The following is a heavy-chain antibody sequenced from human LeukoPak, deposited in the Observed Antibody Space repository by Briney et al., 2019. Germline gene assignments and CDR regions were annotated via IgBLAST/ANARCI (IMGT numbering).Heavy chain of an antibody. CDR3: ARVSTCSLRWASIHFDY. V-gene: IGHV3-21*01. J-gene: IGHJ4*02. CDR2: ISSSSSYI. D-gene: IGHD4-23*01. Sequence: GSLRLSCAASGFAFSSYSMNWVRQAPGKGLEWVSSISSSSSYIYYADSVKGRFTISRDNAKNSLYLQMNSLRAEDTAVYYCARVSTCSLRWASIHFDYWGQGTLVTVSS. CDR1: GFAFSSYS.